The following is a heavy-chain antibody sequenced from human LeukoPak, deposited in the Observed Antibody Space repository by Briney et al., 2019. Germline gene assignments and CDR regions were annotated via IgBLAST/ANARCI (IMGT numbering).Heavy chain of an antibody. D-gene: IGHD2-8*02. CDR2: INWNGGST. Sequence: GGSLRLSCAASGFTFDDHGMTWVRQVPGKGLEWVSGINWNGGSTDYADSVKGRFTVSRDNAKNSLYLQMNSLRVEDTGLYYCARYRQVLLPFESWGQGTLVTVSS. J-gene: IGHJ4*02. CDR1: GFTFDDHG. V-gene: IGHV3-20*04. CDR3: ARYRQVLLPFES.